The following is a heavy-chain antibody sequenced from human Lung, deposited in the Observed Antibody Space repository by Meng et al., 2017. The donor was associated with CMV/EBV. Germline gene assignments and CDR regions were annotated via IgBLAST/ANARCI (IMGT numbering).Heavy chain of an antibody. J-gene: IGHJ6*02. D-gene: IGHD3-10*01. CDR2: ISAYNGNT. CDR3: ARDRVLRGVNGLDV. CDR1: GYSFRTFG. V-gene: IGHV1-18*01. Sequence: ASMKVSXKASGYSFRTFGISWVRKAPGQGLEWMGWISAYNGNTTYTQKLQGRVTMTRDTSTRTVYMELRSLRSDDTAVYYCARDRVLRGVNGLDVWGQGTTITVSS.